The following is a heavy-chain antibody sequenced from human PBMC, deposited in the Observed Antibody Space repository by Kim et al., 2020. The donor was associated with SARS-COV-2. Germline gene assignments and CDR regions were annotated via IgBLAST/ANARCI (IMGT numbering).Heavy chain of an antibody. D-gene: IGHD3-10*01. V-gene: IGHV3-53*01. CDR2: IYSGGRT. Sequence: GGSMRLSCAASGFSVSISYMSWVRQAPGKGLEWVSVIYSGGRTYHADSVKGRFTISRDNSKNTLDLQMNSLRAEDTAVYYCATGFGDLRDWGQGTLVTVSS. CDR1: GFSVSISY. J-gene: IGHJ4*02. CDR3: ATGFGDLRD.